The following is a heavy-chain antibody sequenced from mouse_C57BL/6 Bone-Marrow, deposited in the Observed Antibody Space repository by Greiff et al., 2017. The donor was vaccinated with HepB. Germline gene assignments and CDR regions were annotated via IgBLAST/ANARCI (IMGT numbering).Heavy chain of an antibody. CDR3: ARWGGYYGSPLAWFAY. J-gene: IGHJ3*01. V-gene: IGHV1-81*01. CDR1: GYTFTSYG. Sequence: QVQLQQSGAELARPGASVKLSCKASGYTFTSYGISWVKQRTGQGLEWIGEIYPRSGNTYYNEKFKGKATLTADKSSSTAYMELRSLTSEDSAVYFCARWGGYYGSPLAWFAYWGQGTLVTVSA. D-gene: IGHD1-1*01. CDR2: IYPRSGNT.